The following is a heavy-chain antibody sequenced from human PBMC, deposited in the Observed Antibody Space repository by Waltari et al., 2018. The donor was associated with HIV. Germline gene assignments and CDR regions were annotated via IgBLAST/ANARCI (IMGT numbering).Heavy chain of an antibody. D-gene: IGHD6-19*01. CDR3: ARGIAVAGPPVDY. CDR1: GGSFSGYY. Sequence: QVQLPQWGAGQLKPSEPLSLTCAVYGGSFSGYYWSWIRQPPGKGLEWIGEINHSGSTNYNPSLKSRVTISVDTSKNQFSLKLSSVTAADTAVYYCARGIAVAGPPVDYWGQGTLVTVSS. CDR2: INHSGST. V-gene: IGHV4-34*01. J-gene: IGHJ4*02.